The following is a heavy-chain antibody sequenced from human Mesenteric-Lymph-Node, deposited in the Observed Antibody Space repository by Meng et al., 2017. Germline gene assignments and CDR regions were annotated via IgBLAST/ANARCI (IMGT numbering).Heavy chain of an antibody. CDR3: ARDWYDSSGTLDY. CDR2: IRSKAYGGTT. J-gene: IGHJ4*02. CDR1: GFTFGDYA. Sequence: GGSLRLSCTASGFTFGDYAMSWVRQAPGKGLEWVGFIRSKAYGGTTEYAASVKGRFTISRDNAKNSLYLQMNSLRAEDTAVYYCARDWYDSSGTLDYWGQGTLVTVSS. V-gene: IGHV3-49*04. D-gene: IGHD3-22*01.